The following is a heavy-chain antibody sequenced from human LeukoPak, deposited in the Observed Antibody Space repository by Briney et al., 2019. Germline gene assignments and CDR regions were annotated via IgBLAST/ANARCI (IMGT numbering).Heavy chain of an antibody. CDR2: IIPIFGTA. J-gene: IGHJ5*02. V-gene: IGHV1-69*01. CDR3: ARGEHVVAASYSFVWFDP. D-gene: IGHD2-15*01. CDR1: GGTFSSYA. Sequence: SVKVSCKASGGTFSSYAISWVRQAPGQGLEWMGGIIPIFGTANYAQKFQSRVTITADESTSTAYMELSSLRSEDTAVYYCARGEHVVAASYSFVWFDPWGQGTLVTVSS.